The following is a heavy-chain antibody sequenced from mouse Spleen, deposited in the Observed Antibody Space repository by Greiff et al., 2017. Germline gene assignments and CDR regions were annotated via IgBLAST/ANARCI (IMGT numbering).Heavy chain of an antibody. Sequence: EVQRVESGGGLVKPGGSLKLSCAASGFTFSDYGMHWVRQAPEKGLEWVAYISSGSSTIYYADTVKGRFTISRDNAKNTLFLQMTSLRSEDTAMYYCARSPDGGYWGQGTTLTVSS. CDR1: GFTFSDYG. CDR3: ARSPDGGY. CDR2: ISSGSSTI. J-gene: IGHJ2*01. V-gene: IGHV5-17*01.